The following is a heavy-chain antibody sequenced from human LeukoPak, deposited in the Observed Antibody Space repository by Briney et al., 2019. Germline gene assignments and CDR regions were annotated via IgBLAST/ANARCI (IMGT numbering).Heavy chain of an antibody. J-gene: IGHJ4*02. V-gene: IGHV4-39*01. CDR3: ARLSGYSTGWYPNNPYYFDY. Sequence: SETLSLTCTVSGVSISTSNYYWGWIRQPPGKGLEWIGNICYSGSTYYSPSLKSRVTISLDTSRNQFSLKLTSVTAADTAVYYCARLSGYSTGWYPNNPYYFDYWGQGTLVTVSS. D-gene: IGHD6-19*01. CDR1: GVSISTSNYY. CDR2: ICYSGST.